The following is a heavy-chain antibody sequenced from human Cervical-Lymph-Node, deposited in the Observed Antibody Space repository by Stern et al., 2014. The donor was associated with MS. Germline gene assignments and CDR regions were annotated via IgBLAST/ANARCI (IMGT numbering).Heavy chain of an antibody. V-gene: IGHV5-10-1*01. CDR2: IDPRDSYT. J-gene: IGHJ6*02. Sequence: VQLVQSGAVVKKPGESLRISCKGSGYTFSTYWINWVRQMPGKGLQWMGRIDPRDSYTNYSPSFQGHVTISVDKSINTAYLQWGSLRASDTAMYYCARLDPYGDPHYYYYGMDVWGQGTTVTVSS. CDR1: GYTFSTYW. CDR3: ARLDPYGDPHYYYYGMDV. D-gene: IGHD4-17*01.